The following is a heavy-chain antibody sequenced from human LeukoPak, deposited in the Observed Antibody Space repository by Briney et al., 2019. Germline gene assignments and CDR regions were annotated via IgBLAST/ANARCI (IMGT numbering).Heavy chain of an antibody. CDR3: AKDRTSSSSDHFDY. Sequence: GGSLRLSCAASGFTFDDYAMHWVRQAPGKGLEWGSGISWNSGSIGYADSVKGRFTISRDNAKNSLYLQMNSLRAEDTALYYCAKDRTSSSSDHFDYWGQGTLVTVSS. V-gene: IGHV3-9*01. D-gene: IGHD6-6*01. CDR2: ISWNSGSI. CDR1: GFTFDDYA. J-gene: IGHJ4*02.